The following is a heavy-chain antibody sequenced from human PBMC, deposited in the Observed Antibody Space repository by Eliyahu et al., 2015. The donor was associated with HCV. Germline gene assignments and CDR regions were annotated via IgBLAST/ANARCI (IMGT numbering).Heavy chain of an antibody. J-gene: IGHJ4*02. CDR2: IIPLFGTA. Sequence: QVQLVQSGTEVKKPGSSVTVSCKASGGIFTSQDISWVRQAPGQGLEWMGGIIPLFGTANYAQKFQGRVTITADKSTNTAYMELSSLRSEDTAFYYCARGSQEISNTVSPWSYWGQGTLVTVST. V-gene: IGHV1-69*06. CDR1: GGIFTSQD. D-gene: IGHD4-11*01. CDR3: ARGSQEISNTVSPWSY.